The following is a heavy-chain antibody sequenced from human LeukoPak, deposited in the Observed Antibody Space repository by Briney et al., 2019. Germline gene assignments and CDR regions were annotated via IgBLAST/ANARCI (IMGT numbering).Heavy chain of an antibody. Sequence: PGGSLRLSCVASGFTFSNLAMGWVRQAPGKGLEWGSVISDSGGTTYYADSVKGRFTISRDTSRNTLYLQMNSLRIEDTAVYYCAKDARRSSGWYFFDHWGQGTLVTVSS. CDR2: ISDSGGTT. J-gene: IGHJ4*02. CDR3: AKDARRSSGWYFFDH. V-gene: IGHV3-23*01. CDR1: GFTFSNLA. D-gene: IGHD6-19*01.